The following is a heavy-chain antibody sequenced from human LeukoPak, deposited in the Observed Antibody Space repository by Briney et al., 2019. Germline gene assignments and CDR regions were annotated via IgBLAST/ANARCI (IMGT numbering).Heavy chain of an antibody. D-gene: IGHD6-13*01. J-gene: IGHJ4*02. Sequence: GRSLRLSCAASGFTFSSYGMHWVRQAPGKGLEWVAVISYDGSNKYYADSVKGRFTISRDNSKNTLYLQMNSLRAEDTAVYYCAKDGSSSWRFDYWGQGTLVTVSS. CDR3: AKDGSSSWRFDY. CDR2: ISYDGSNK. CDR1: GFTFSSYG. V-gene: IGHV3-30*18.